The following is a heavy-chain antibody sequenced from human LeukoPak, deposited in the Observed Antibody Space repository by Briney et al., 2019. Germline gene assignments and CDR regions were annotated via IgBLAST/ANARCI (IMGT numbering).Heavy chain of an antibody. CDR3: VRDREWLRYFDY. J-gene: IGHJ4*02. Sequence: GASVKVSCKASGGTFSSYAISWVRQAPGQGLEWMGWINPNSGGTNYAQKFQGRVTMTRDTSISTAYMELSRLRSDDTAVYYCVRDREWLRYFDYWGQGTLVTVSS. CDR2: INPNSGGT. V-gene: IGHV1-2*02. D-gene: IGHD5-12*01. CDR1: GGTFSSYA.